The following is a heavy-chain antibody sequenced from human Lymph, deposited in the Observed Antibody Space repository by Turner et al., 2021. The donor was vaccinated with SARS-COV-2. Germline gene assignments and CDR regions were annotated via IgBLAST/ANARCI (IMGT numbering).Heavy chain of an antibody. Sequence: EVQLVAPGGGLIQPGGSLRLSCAASGIIVSRNYMNWVRQAPGKGLEWVSVIYSGGTTYYADSVKGRFTISRDNSKNTLYLQMNSLRVEDTAVYYCARDLGTYGMDVWGQGTTVTVSS. J-gene: IGHJ6*02. CDR1: GIIVSRNY. D-gene: IGHD6-13*01. CDR2: IYSGGTT. CDR3: ARDLGTYGMDV. V-gene: IGHV3-53*01.